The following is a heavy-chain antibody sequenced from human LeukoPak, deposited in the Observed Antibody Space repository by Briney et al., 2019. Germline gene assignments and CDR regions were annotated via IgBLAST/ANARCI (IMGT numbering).Heavy chain of an antibody. V-gene: IGHV3-48*01. Sequence: GGSLRLSCAASGFTFSSYSMNWVRQAPGKGLEWVSYISSSSSTIYHADSVKGRFTISRDNAKNSLYLQMNSLRAEDTAVYYCVRDLDSVAFFWGQGTLVTVSS. J-gene: IGHJ4*02. CDR1: GFTFSSYS. D-gene: IGHD2-21*01. CDR2: ISSSSSTI. CDR3: VRDLDSVAFF.